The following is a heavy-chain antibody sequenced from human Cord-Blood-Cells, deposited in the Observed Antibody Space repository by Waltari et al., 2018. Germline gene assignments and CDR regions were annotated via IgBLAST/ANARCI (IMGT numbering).Heavy chain of an antibody. J-gene: IGHJ5*02. CDR3: ARDRVADYGDYWFDP. Sequence: QVQLVQSGAEVKKPGSSVKVSCKASGGTFSSYAISWVRQAPGQGLEWMGGIIPIFGTANYAQKFQGRVTIPADESTSTADMELSSLRSEDTAVYYCARDRVADYGDYWFDPWGQGTLVTVSS. V-gene: IGHV1-69*01. D-gene: IGHD4-17*01. CDR2: IIPIFGTA. CDR1: GGTFSSYA.